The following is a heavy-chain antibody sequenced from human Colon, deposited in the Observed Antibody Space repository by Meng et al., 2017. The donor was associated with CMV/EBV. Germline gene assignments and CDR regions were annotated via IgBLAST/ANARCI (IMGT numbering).Heavy chain of an antibody. V-gene: IGHV3-30*02. CDR2: IGSDGSTK. J-gene: IGHJ4*02. CDR3: AKEGYSNLDY. Sequence: GESLKISCAASGLTFNGHGIHWVRQAPGKGLEWVAFIGSDGSTKKYVDSVKGRVTISRDNSKNKMWLQMDSLRPEDTAVYYCAKEGYSNLDYWGQGTLVTVSS. CDR1: GLTFNGHG. D-gene: IGHD4-11*01.